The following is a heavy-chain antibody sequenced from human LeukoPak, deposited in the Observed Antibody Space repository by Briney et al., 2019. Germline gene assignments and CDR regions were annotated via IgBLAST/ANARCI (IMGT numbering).Heavy chain of an antibody. J-gene: IGHJ4*02. CDR1: DDSISSYY. CDR3: ARAKKAVAGFFDY. D-gene: IGHD6-19*01. CDR2: IYYSGNI. V-gene: IGHV4-59*01. Sequence: KPSETLSLTCTVSDDSISSYYWSWIRRPPGKGLVWIGYIYYSGNINYNPSLKSRVTISVDTSKKQLSLKLSSVTAADIAVYYCARAKKAVAGFFDYWGQGTLVTVSS.